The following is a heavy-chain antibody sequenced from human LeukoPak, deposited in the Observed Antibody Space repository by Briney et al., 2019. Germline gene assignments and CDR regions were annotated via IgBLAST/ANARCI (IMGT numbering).Heavy chain of an antibody. CDR3: ARTYYYDSSGYAQEDFDY. V-gene: IGHV4-34*01. CDR2: INHSGST. CDR1: GGSFSGYY. Sequence: SETLSLTCAVYGGSFSGYYWSWIRQPPGKGLEWIGEINHSGSTNYNPSLKGRVTISVDTSKNQFSLKLSSVTAADTAVYYCARTYYYDSSGYAQEDFDYWGQGTLVTVSS. D-gene: IGHD3-22*01. J-gene: IGHJ4*02.